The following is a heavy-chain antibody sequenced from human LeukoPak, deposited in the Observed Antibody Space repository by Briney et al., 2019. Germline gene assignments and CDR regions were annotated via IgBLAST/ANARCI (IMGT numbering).Heavy chain of an antibody. J-gene: IGHJ3*02. D-gene: IGHD3-10*01. Sequence: SVKVSCKASGGTFSSYAISWVRQAPGQGLEWMGRIIPILGIANYAQKFQGRVTITADKSTGTAYMELSSLRSEDTAVYYCARLPYGSGSYDIWGQGTMVTVSS. CDR3: ARLPYGSGSYDI. CDR2: IIPILGIA. CDR1: GGTFSSYA. V-gene: IGHV1-69*04.